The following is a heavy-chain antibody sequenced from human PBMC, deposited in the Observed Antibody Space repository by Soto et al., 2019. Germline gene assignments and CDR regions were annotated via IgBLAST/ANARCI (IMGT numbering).Heavy chain of an antibody. CDR2: IWYDGSNK. CDR3: ARDREYSSSPNYYYYGMDV. Sequence: PGGSLRLSCAASGFTFSSYGMHWVRQAPGKGLEWVAVIWYDGSNKYYADSMKGRFTISRDNSKNTLYLQMNSLRAEDTAVYYCARDREYSSSPNYYYYGMDVWGQGTTVTVSS. D-gene: IGHD6-6*01. J-gene: IGHJ6*02. CDR1: GFTFSSYG. V-gene: IGHV3-33*01.